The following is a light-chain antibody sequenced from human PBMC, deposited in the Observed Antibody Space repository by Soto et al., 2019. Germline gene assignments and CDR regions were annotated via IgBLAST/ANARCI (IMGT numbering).Light chain of an antibody. CDR3: SSYTTRRTLV. Sequence: QSALTQPASVSGSPGQSITISCTGTSSDVGGYNYVSWYQQHPGKAPKLMIYDVTNRPSGISNRFSGSKSGNTASLTISGLQAEDEADYYCSSYTTRRTLVFGGGTKVTVL. CDR1: SSDVGGYNY. V-gene: IGLV2-14*03. J-gene: IGLJ2*01. CDR2: DVT.